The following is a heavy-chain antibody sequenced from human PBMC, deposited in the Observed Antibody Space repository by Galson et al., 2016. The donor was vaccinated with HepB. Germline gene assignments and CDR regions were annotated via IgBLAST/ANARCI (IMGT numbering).Heavy chain of an antibody. CDR2: INPSGGAT. CDR1: GYSFTSYD. J-gene: IGHJ4*02. V-gene: IGHV1-46*01. D-gene: IGHD6-6*01. CDR3: ARDGRGQYSSSSYFDY. Sequence: SVKVSCKASGYSFTSYDINWVRQAPGQGLEWMGIINPSGGATNYAQRFQGRVTMTRDTSTSTVYMELSSLRYEDTAVYYCARDGRGQYSSSSYFDYWGQGTLVTVSS.